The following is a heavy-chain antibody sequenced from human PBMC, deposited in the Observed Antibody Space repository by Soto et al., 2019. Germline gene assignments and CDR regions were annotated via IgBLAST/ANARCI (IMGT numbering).Heavy chain of an antibody. D-gene: IGHD4-17*01. J-gene: IGHJ6*02. CDR2: IFSDNER. CDR1: GFSLSTGRMG. V-gene: IGHV2-26*01. Sequence: ESGPTLVNPTETLTLTCTVSGFSLSTGRMGVSWIRQPPGKALEWLAHIFSDNERSYSTSMQGRLTISKDPSGSQVVLSMTNLDPVDTGTYYXVRMNADSYQFYYAMDVWGQGTTVTVSS. CDR3: VRMNADSYQFYYAMDV.